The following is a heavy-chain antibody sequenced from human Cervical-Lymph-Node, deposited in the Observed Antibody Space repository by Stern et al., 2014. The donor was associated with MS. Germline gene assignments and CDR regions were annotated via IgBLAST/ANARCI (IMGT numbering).Heavy chain of an antibody. J-gene: IGHJ5*02. CDR3: ARGATQAFDP. CDR2: IYFRGSN. V-gene: IGHV4-59*01. Sequence: QVQLQESGPGLVKPSETLSLTCTVSGGSISSYYWSWIRQPPGKGLEWIGYIYFRGSNNYNPSLKSRVTISVDTSKNQFSLKLSSVTAADTAVYYCARGATQAFDPWGQGTLVTVSS. CDR1: GGSISSYY.